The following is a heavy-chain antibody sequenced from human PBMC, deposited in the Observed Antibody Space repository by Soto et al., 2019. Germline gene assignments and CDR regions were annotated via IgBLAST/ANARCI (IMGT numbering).Heavy chain of an antibody. CDR2: INHSGST. V-gene: IGHV4-34*01. J-gene: IGHJ6*02. Sequence: PSETLSLTCAVYGGSFSGYYWSWIRQPPGKGLEWIGEINHSGSTNYNPSLKSRVTISVDTSKNQFSLKLSSVTAADTAVYYCARSRGSGSYRSYYYYGMDVCGPGTTVTVYS. D-gene: IGHD3-10*01. CDR1: GGSFSGYY. CDR3: ARSRGSGSYRSYYYYGMDV.